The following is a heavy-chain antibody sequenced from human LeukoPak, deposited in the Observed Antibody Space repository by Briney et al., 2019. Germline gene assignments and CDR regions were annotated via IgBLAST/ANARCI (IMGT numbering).Heavy chain of an antibody. J-gene: IGHJ4*02. CDR3: ARRYEGGDYFDY. CDR1: GGSISSYY. V-gene: IGHV4-59*08. CDR2: IYYSGST. D-gene: IGHD5-12*01. Sequence: SETLSLTCTVSGGSISSYYWSWIRQPPGKGLEWIGYIYYSGSTNYNPSLKSRVTISVDTSKNQSSLKLSSVTAADTAVYYCARRYEGGDYFDYWGQGTLVTVSS.